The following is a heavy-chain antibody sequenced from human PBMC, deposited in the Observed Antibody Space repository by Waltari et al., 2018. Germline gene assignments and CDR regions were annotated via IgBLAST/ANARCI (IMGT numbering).Heavy chain of an antibody. Sequence: QVQLVQSGAEVKTPGASVRISCKPSGYIFTSYAISWVRQAPGQGLQWMGWVSPNNGKTFDAQKIRGRVTITPDTSTSTAYLELRSLISDDTAVYYCARPSLGQYYVHGMDVWGQGTTVTVSS. CDR1: GYIFTSYA. V-gene: IGHV1-18*01. CDR2: VSPNNGKT. D-gene: IGHD7-27*01. J-gene: IGHJ6*02. CDR3: ARPSLGQYYVHGMDV.